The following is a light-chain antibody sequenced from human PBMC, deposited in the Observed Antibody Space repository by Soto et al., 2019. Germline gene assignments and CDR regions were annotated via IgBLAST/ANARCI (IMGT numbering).Light chain of an antibody. CDR2: GAS. Sequence: EIVMTQSPGTLSLSPGERATLSCRASQSVNSYYLAWYQQKPGQAPRLLIYGASRRATDIPDRFSGSGSGTDFTLTISRLEPEDFAVYYCQLYGSSSYTFGQGTKLEIK. CDR1: QSVNSYY. J-gene: IGKJ2*01. V-gene: IGKV3-20*01. CDR3: QLYGSSSYT.